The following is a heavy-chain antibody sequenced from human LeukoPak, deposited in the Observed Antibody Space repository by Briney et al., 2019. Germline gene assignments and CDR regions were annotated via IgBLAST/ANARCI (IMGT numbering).Heavy chain of an antibody. CDR2: ISYDGTYK. J-gene: IGHJ4*02. D-gene: IGHD6-19*01. Sequence: GGSLRLSCAVSEFTFNMYGMHWVCQAPGKGLEWVAFISYDGTYKYYADSVKGRFSVSRDNSKNTLYLQMNSLRAEDTAVYYCASNPLIAVAGTASDYWGQGTLVTVSS. CDR3: ASNPLIAVAGTASDY. CDR1: EFTFNMYG. V-gene: IGHV3-30*02.